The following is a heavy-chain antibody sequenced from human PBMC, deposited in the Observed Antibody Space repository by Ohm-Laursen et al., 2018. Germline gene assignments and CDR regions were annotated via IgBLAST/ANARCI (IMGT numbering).Heavy chain of an antibody. CDR1: GFTFSSYA. D-gene: IGHD3-22*01. J-gene: IGHJ4*02. CDR3: ARYDSNGYYYASWGY. V-gene: IGHV3-23*01. Sequence: SLRLSCAASGFTFSSYAMSWVRQAPGKRLEWVSAISGSGGSTYYADSVKGRFTISRDNSKNTLYLQMNSLRAEDTAVYYCARYDSNGYYYASWGYWGQGTLVTVSS. CDR2: ISGSGGST.